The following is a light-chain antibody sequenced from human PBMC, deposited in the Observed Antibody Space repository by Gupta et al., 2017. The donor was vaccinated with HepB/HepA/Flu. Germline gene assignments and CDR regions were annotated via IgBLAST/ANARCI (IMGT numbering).Light chain of an antibody. J-gene: IGKJ4*01. CDR2: DAS. CDR1: QDIASR. V-gene: IGKV1-33*01. Sequence: DIHMTQSPSSLSASEGDRVTITCQASQDIASRLNWYQHKTGRAPRLLIYDASDLEIGVPSRFSGSGSGTQFTFTINSLEPEDTATYYCQQYYNPGVTCGGGTKVEIK. CDR3: QQYYNPGVT.